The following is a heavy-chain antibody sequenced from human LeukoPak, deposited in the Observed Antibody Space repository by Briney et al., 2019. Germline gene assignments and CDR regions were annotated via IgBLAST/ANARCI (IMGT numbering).Heavy chain of an antibody. V-gene: IGHV3-64*01. D-gene: IGHD2-8*01. CDR3: VKWTNYYFAR. J-gene: IGHJ2*01. CDR1: GFSLSSHG. Sequence: GGSLRLSCVVSGFSLSSHGMHWVRQAPGKGLEDVSAISSNGISTFYANSVKGRFTVSRDDSKNTVYLQMGSLRAEDMAVYYCVKWTNYYFARWGRGTLVTVSS. CDR2: ISSNGIST.